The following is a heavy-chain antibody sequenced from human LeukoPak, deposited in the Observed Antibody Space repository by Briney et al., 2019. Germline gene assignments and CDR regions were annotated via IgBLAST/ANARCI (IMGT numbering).Heavy chain of an antibody. J-gene: IGHJ4*02. CDR2: ISGDGGST. CDR1: GFTFDDYA. CDR3: AKDRGSSWSPTFDY. V-gene: IGHV3-43*02. Sequence: PGGSLRLSCAASGFTFDDYAMHWVRQAPGRGLEWVSLISGDGGSTYYADSVKGRFTISRGNSKNSLYLQMNSLRTEDTALYYCAKDRGSSWSPTFDYWGQGTLVTVSS. D-gene: IGHD6-13*01.